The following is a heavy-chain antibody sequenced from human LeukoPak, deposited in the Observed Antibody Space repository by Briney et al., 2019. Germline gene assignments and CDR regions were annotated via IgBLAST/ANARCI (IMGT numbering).Heavy chain of an antibody. Sequence: KSSETLSLTCTVSGGSISSSSYYWGWIRQPPGKGLEWIGEINHSGSTNYNPSLKSRVTISVDTSKNQFSLKLSSVTAADTAVYYCARSTQLADYWGQGTLVTVSS. CDR3: ARSTQLADY. CDR2: INHSGST. CDR1: GGSISSSSYY. V-gene: IGHV4-39*07. D-gene: IGHD6-13*01. J-gene: IGHJ4*02.